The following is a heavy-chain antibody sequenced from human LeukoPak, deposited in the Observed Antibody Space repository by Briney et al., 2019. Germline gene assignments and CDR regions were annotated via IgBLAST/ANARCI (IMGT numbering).Heavy chain of an antibody. J-gene: IGHJ4*02. V-gene: IGHV3-53*01. D-gene: IGHD3-22*01. CDR2: VFGGGGT. Sequence: GGSLRLSCAASGLSVSSTFMSWVRQTPGKGLEWVSSVFGGGGTRYADSVMGRFTISRDNSKSTMYLQMNSLRAEDTAVYYCARTYTNNAGYYLYWGQGTLVTVSS. CDR1: GLSVSSTF. CDR3: ARTYTNNAGYYLY.